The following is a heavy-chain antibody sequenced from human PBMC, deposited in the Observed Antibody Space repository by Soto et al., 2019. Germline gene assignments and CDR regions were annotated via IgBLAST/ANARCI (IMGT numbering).Heavy chain of an antibody. J-gene: IGHJ6*02. Sequence: QEQLVQSGAEVKKPGASVKVSCKASGYTFSGYYIHWLRQAPGQGLEWMGWINPNSGGTNYAQKFQGGVTVTRDTPTSTAYMELSRLTSDETAVYYCARSLTEGYCTITGCYTRPLYGMDVWGQGTTVTVSS. V-gene: IGHV1-2*02. CDR2: INPNSGGT. CDR3: ARSLTEGYCTITGCYTRPLYGMDV. D-gene: IGHD2-2*02. CDR1: GYTFSGYY.